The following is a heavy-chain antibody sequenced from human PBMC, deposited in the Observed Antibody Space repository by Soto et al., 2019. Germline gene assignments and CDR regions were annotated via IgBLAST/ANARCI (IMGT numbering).Heavy chain of an antibody. Sequence: GASVKVSCKASGGTFSSYAISWVRQAPGQGLEWMGGIIPIFGTANYAQKFQGRVTITADESTSTAYMELSSLRSEDTAVYYCARAVRDSSSWAKYYYYYYGMDVWGQGTTVTVYS. CDR1: GGTFSSYA. CDR3: ARAVRDSSSWAKYYYYYYGMDV. V-gene: IGHV1-69*13. J-gene: IGHJ6*02. CDR2: IIPIFGTA. D-gene: IGHD6-13*01.